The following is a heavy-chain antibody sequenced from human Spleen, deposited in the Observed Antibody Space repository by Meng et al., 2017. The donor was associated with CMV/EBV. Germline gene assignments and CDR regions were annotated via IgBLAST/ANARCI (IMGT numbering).Heavy chain of an antibody. Sequence: CDLNRVGQDPGQGLEWMGWVNPGTGDTKYGQKIQDRVTLKGEASISTGYMKLQSLRSDNTAIYVCARENGSETDYDCFYALDVWGPGTLVTVSS. CDR2: VNPGTGDT. D-gene: IGHD1-26*01. CDR3: ARENGSETDYDCFYALDV. V-gene: IGHV1-2*02. J-gene: IGHJ6*02. CDR1: CD.